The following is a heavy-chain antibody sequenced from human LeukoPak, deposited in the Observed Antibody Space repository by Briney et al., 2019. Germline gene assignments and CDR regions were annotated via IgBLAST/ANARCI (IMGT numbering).Heavy chain of an antibody. CDR3: ATLVTIFGVKGDWFDP. V-gene: IGHV1-24*01. J-gene: IGHJ5*02. D-gene: IGHD3-3*01. CDR1: GYTLTELS. CDR2: FDPEEGET. Sequence: ASVKVSCKVSGYTLTELSMHWVRQAPGKGLEWMGGFDPEEGETIYAQKFQGRITMTEDTSTDTAYMELSSLRSEDTAVYYCATLVTIFGVKGDWFDPWGQGTLVTVSS.